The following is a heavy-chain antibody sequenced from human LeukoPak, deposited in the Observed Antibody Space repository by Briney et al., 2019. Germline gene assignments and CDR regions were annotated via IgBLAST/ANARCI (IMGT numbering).Heavy chain of an antibody. CDR3: ARHRAYSSSSPFDY. D-gene: IGHD6-6*01. CDR2: IYYTGST. V-gene: IGHV4-59*08. J-gene: IGHJ4*02. Sequence: PSETLSLTCSVSGGSITSLYWSWIRQPPGKGLEWIGYIYYTGSTNYNPSLKSRVTMFVDMSKNQFSLRLSSVTAADTAVYYCARHRAYSSSSPFDYWGQGTLVTVSS. CDR1: GGSITSLY.